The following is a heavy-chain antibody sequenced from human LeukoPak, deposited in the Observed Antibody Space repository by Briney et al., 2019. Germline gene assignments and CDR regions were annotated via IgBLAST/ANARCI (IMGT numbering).Heavy chain of an antibody. D-gene: IGHD3-10*01. CDR3: ASHRITKMRDAFDT. Sequence: MSSETLSLTCTVSGGSISSYYWSWIRQPPGEGLEWIGYIYYSGSTNYNPSLKSRVTISVDTSKNQFSLKLSSVTAADTAVYYCASHRITKMRDAFDTWGQGTMVTVSS. V-gene: IGHV4-59*01. J-gene: IGHJ3*02. CDR2: IYYSGST. CDR1: GGSISSYY.